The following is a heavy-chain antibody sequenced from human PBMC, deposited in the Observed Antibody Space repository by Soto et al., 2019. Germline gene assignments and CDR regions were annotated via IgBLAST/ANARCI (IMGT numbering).Heavy chain of an antibody. J-gene: IGHJ6*02. D-gene: IGHD3-22*01. CDR3: ASRMYYYDSSGYYGYYYYGMDV. V-gene: IGHV1-69*01. CDR2: IIPIFGTA. Sequence: QVQLVQSGAEVKKPGSSVKVSCKASGGTFSSYAISWVRQAPGQGLEWMGGIIPIFGTANYAQKFQGRVTITADESTSTAYMELSSLRSEYTAVYYCASRMYYYDSSGYYGYYYYGMDVWGQGTTVTVSS. CDR1: GGTFSSYA.